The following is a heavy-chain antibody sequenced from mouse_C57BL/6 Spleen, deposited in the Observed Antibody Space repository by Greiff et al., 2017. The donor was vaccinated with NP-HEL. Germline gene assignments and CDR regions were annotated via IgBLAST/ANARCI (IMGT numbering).Heavy chain of an antibody. CDR2: ISDGGSYT. V-gene: IGHV5-4*03. CDR1: GFTFSSYA. CDR3: ARIYSNYAYAMDY. J-gene: IGHJ4*01. D-gene: IGHD2-5*01. Sequence: DVKLVESGGGLVKPGGSLKLSCAASGFTFSSYAMSWVRQTPEKRLEWVATISDGGSYTYYPDNVKGRFTISRDNAKNNLYLQMSHLKSEDTAMYYCARIYSNYAYAMDYWGQGTSVTVSS.